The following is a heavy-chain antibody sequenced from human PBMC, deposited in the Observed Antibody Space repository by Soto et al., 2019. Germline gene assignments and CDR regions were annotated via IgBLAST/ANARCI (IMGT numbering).Heavy chain of an antibody. J-gene: IGHJ4*02. D-gene: IGHD5-12*01. V-gene: IGHV1-8*01. CDR1: GYTFTSYD. CDR3: ARDKVGMVDY. CDR2: INPHSGNT. Sequence: QVQLVQSGAEVKKPGASVKVSCKASGYTFTSYDINWVRQATGQGLEWMGWINPHSGNTGYAQKFQGRITLTRNTSISRAYVELSSLRSEDTAVYYGARDKVGMVDYWGQGTLVTGSS.